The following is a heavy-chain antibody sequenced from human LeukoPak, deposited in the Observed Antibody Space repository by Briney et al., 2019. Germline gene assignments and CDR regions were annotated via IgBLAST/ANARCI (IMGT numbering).Heavy chain of an antibody. CDR2: IIPIFGTA. V-gene: IGHV1-69*06. Sequence: ASVKVSCKASGGTFSSYAISWVRQAPGQGLEWMGGIIPIFGTANYAQKFQGRVTITADKSTSTAYMELSSLRSEDTAVYYCAGDQGKGGVLMRDNWFDPWGQGTLVTVSS. CDR3: AGDQGKGGVLMRDNWFDP. J-gene: IGHJ5*02. CDR1: GGTFSSYA. D-gene: IGHD2-8*01.